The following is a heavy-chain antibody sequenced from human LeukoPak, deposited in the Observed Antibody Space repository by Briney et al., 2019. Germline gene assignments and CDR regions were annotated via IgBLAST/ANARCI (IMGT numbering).Heavy chain of an antibody. V-gene: IGHV1-69*06. CDR3: GYDRHWKLLGLSDY. CDR2: IIPAFDST. D-gene: IGHD1-1*01. J-gene: IGHJ4*01. CDR1: GSTFGSHA. Sequence: FSVKVSCKASGSTFGSHAISWVRQAPGQGLEWMGGIIPAFDSTNYAQKFQGRVTITADKSTTTVYMELSSLSSEDSALYYCGYDRHWKLLGLSDYWGQGTLVTVSS.